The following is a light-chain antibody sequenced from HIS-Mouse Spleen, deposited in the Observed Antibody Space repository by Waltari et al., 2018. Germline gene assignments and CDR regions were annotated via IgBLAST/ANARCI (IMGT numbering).Light chain of an antibody. J-gene: IGLJ3*02. Sequence: SALTQPASVSGSPGPSIPISCTGTSRSVGTYNLFSWYQQHPGKAPKLMIYEGSKRPSGVSNRFSGSKSGNTASLTISGLQAEDEADYYCCSYAGSSTFGVFGGGTKLTVL. CDR2: EGS. CDR1: SRSVGTYNL. CDR3: CSYAGSSTFGV. V-gene: IGLV2-23*03.